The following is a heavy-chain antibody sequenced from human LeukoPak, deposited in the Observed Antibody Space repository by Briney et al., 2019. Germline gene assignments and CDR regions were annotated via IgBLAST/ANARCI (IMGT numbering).Heavy chain of an antibody. CDR1: GFTFSSYS. CDR2: ISSSSSTI. V-gene: IGHV3-48*01. Sequence: GGSLRLSCAASGFTFSSYSMNWVRQAPGKGLEWVSYISSSSSTIYYADSVKGRFTISRDNAKNSLYLRMNSLRAADTAVYFSARDGCSGLNWLDPWGGGALAPVPP. CDR3: ARDGCSGLNWLDP. D-gene: IGHD3-10*02. J-gene: IGHJ5*02.